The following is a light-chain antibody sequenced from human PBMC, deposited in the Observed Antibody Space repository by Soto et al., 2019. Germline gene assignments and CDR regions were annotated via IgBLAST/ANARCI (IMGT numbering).Light chain of an antibody. CDR1: QSVSTSY. CDR3: QQYGSSPTT. V-gene: IGKV3-20*01. CDR2: GAS. Sequence: DIVLTQSPGTLSSSPGERATLSCRASQSVSTSYLAWYQQKPGQAPRLLIFGASSRATGIPDRFIGSGSGTDFTLTISRLEPEDFAVYYCQQYGSSPTTFGQGTKVEIK. J-gene: IGKJ1*01.